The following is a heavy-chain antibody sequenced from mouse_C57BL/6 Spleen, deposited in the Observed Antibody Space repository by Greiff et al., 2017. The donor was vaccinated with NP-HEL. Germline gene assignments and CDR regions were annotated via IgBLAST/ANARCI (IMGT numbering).Heavy chain of an antibody. CDR2: ISYDGSN. V-gene: IGHV3-6*01. CDR3: ARYSNFDD. D-gene: IGHD2-5*01. CDR1: GYSIPSGYY. Sequence: VQLKESGPGLVKPSQSLSLTCSVTGYSIPSGYYWNWIRQFPGNKLEWMGYISYDGSNNYNPSLKNRISITRDTSKNQFFLKLNSVTTEDTATYYCARYSNFDDWGQGTTLTVSS. J-gene: IGHJ2*01.